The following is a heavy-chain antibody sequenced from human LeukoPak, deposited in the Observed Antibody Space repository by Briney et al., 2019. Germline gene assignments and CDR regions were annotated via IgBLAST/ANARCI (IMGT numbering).Heavy chain of an antibody. CDR1: GGSFGINY. Sequence: SETLSLTCGVYGGSFGINYWSWIRHSPGKGLECIGEIYRSGSATYNPSLESRVTISVDTSKNQFSLKLSSVTAADAAVYYCARRLLKYCTGGTCYTPGPFDIWGQGTVVSVSS. V-gene: IGHV4-34*01. CDR2: IYRSGSA. D-gene: IGHD2-15*01. J-gene: IGHJ3*02. CDR3: ARRLLKYCTGGTCYTPGPFDI.